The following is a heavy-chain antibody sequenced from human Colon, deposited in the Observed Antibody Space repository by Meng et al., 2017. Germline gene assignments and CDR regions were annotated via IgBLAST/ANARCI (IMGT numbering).Heavy chain of an antibody. D-gene: IGHD3-9*01. CDR2: INPHSGGT. CDR1: GDNFSGYY. V-gene: IGHV1-2*06. J-gene: IGHJ4*02. CDR3: AGHKTGFDIDSSPY. Sequence: ASVKVSCKASGDNFSGYYLNWVRQVPGHGLEWMGRINPHSGGTNYVQRFQDRVTMTMDIDTSTTTFYLDLSGLTSDETAVYYCAGHKTGFDIDSSPYWGLGTLVTVSS.